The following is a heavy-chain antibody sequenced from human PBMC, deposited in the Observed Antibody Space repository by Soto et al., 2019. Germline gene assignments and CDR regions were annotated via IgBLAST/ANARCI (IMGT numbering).Heavy chain of an antibody. V-gene: IGHV4-39*01. CDR3: ASPLYDYVWGSYRGYYYYGMDV. J-gene: IGHJ6*02. Sequence: SETLSLTCTVSGGSISSSSYYWGWIRQPPGKGLEWIGSIYYSGSTYYNPSLKSRVTISVDTSKNQFSLKLSSVTAADTAVYYCASPLYDYVWGSYRGYYYYGMDVWGQGTTVTV. D-gene: IGHD3-16*02. CDR1: GGSISSSSYY. CDR2: IYYSGST.